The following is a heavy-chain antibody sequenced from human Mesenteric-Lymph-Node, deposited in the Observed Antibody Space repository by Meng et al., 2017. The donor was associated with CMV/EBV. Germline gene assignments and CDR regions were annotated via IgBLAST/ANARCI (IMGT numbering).Heavy chain of an antibody. CDR1: GFTFSSYW. V-gene: IGHV3-7*01. CDR3: ARGKVDFGF. CDR2: IKQDGSEK. Sequence: GGPLRLSCAASGFTFSSYWMGWVRQAPGKGLEWVANIKQDGSEKYYVDSVKGRFTISRDNAMDSLYLQMNSLRAEDTAVYYCARGKVDFGFWGQGTLVTVSS. J-gene: IGHJ4*02.